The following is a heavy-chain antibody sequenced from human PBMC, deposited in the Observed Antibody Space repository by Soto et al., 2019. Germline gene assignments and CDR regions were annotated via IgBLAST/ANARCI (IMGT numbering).Heavy chain of an antibody. CDR2: IKVDGSVI. J-gene: IGHJ5*02. Sequence: WGSLRLSCTTSGFTFNNYFIHWVRQAPGRGLVWLSRIKVDGSVINYADSVMGRFTISIDNAKNMVHLQMDSLRVDDTAVYYCARDTARNWSEHWGQGTLVTVSS. CDR3: ARDTARNWSEH. CDR1: GFTFNNYF. D-gene: IGHD6-6*01. V-gene: IGHV3-74*01.